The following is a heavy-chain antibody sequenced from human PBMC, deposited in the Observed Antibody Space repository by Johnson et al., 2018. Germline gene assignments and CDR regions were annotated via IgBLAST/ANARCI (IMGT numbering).Heavy chain of an antibody. CDR1: GGNLSTSV. D-gene: IGHD5-18*01. J-gene: IGHJ4*02. Sequence: QVQLVQSGAEVKKPRSSVRVSCEASGGNLSTSVFSWVRQAPGQGLEWMGRIIPIIDKTSYAQRFQGRITITADKITSTAHMDLSSLTSDDTAVYYLAGGATASGPFQYWGQGTLVTVSS. CDR2: IIPIIDKT. CDR3: AGGATASGPFQY. V-gene: IGHV1-69*04.